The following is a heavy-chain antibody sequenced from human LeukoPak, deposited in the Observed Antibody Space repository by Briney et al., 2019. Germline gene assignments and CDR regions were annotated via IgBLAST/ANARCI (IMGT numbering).Heavy chain of an antibody. CDR1: GFTFSDDY. CDR2: ISNSGNTK. V-gene: IGHV3-11*04. CDR3: AAFIDY. Sequence: PGGSLRLSCAASGFTFSDDYMSWVRQAPGKGLEWISYISNSGNTKYYAESVKGRFSISRDNANNSVYLQMNSLRAEDTAVYYCAAFIDYCGQGTLVTASS. J-gene: IGHJ4*02.